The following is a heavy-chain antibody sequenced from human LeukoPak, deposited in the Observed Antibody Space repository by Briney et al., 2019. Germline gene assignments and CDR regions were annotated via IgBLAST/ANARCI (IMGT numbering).Heavy chain of an antibody. CDR1: GYTLTELS. Sequence: GASVKVSCKVSGYTLTELSMHWVRQAPGKGLEWMGGFDPEDGETIYAQKFQGRVTMTEDTSTDTAYMELSSLRSEDTAVNYCATGRYCSSTSCYSWFDPWGQGTLVTVSS. J-gene: IGHJ5*02. D-gene: IGHD2-2*02. CDR2: FDPEDGET. V-gene: IGHV1-24*01. CDR3: ATGRYCSSTSCYSWFDP.